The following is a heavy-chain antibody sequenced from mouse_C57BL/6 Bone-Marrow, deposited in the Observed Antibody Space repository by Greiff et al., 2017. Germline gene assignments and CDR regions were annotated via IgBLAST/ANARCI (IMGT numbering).Heavy chain of an antibody. V-gene: IGHV14-1*01. CDR3: TSLPYYYGSSYDFDY. CDR2: IDPEDGDT. Sequence: EVNVVESGAELVRPGASVKLSCTASGFNIKDYYMHWVKQRPEQGLEWIGRIDPEDGDTEYAPKFQGKATMTADTSSNTAYLQLSSLTSEDTAVYYCTSLPYYYGSSYDFDYWGQGTTLTVSS. D-gene: IGHD1-1*01. CDR1: GFNIKDYY. J-gene: IGHJ2*01.